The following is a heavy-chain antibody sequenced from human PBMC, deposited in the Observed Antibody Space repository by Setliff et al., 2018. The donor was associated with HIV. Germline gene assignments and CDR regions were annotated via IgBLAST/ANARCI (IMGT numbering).Heavy chain of an antibody. CDR2: IYHSGST. CDR1: GYSISSGYY. V-gene: IGHV4-38-2*01. J-gene: IGHJ4*02. CDR3: ARQAIFGYYDSSGYLDY. Sequence: PSETLSLTCAVSGYSISSGYYWGWIRRPPGKGLEWIGSIYHSGSTYYNPSLKSRVTISVDTSKNQFSLKLSSVTASDTAVYYCARQAIFGYYDSSGYLDYWGQGTLVTVSS. D-gene: IGHD3-22*01.